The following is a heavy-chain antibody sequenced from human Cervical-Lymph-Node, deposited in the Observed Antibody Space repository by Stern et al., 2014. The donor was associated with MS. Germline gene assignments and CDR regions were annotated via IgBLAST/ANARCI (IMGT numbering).Heavy chain of an antibody. Sequence: EVQLVQSGGGVIQPGGSLRLSCTASGFTVSRDYMTWVRQAPGKGLEWVSLITNVGSTFYTDSVKGRLAISRDESKNTVYLHMTSLRAEDTAMYYCARDTSSPERSDWWGQGTLVTVSS. D-gene: IGHD1-1*01. CDR3: ARDTSSPERSDW. V-gene: IGHV3-53*01. CDR1: GFTVSRDY. CDR2: ITNVGST. J-gene: IGHJ4*02.